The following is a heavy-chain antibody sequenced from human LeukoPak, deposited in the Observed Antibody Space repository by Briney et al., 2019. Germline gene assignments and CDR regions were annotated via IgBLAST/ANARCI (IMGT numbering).Heavy chain of an antibody. V-gene: IGHV3-11*01. CDR3: AREVVVVPDYYYYGLDV. Sequence: GGSLRLSCAASGFTVSSNYMSWIRQAPGKGLEWISSISSSGDSLYYADSVEGRFTISRDNAKDSVYLQMNSLRAEDTAVYYCAREVVVVPDYYYYGLDVWGQGTTVTVSS. J-gene: IGHJ6*02. CDR1: GFTVSSNY. CDR2: ISSSGDSL. D-gene: IGHD2-2*01.